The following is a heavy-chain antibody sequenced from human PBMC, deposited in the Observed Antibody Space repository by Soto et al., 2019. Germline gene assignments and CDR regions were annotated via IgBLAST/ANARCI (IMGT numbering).Heavy chain of an antibody. Sequence: EVQLLESGGGLVQPGGSLRLSCAASGFTFSSYVVSWVRQAPGKGLERVSSISDSGDSRYYTDSVKGRFTISRDNSKNTLYLQMNSLRAEDTAVYYCATYGVPDYWGQGTLVTVSS. CDR3: ATYGVPDY. CDR1: GFTFSSYV. D-gene: IGHD4-17*01. J-gene: IGHJ4*02. V-gene: IGHV3-23*01. CDR2: ISDSGDSR.